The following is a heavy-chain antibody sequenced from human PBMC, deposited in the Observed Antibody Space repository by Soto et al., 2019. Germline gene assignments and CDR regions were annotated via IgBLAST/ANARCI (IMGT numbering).Heavy chain of an antibody. D-gene: IGHD1-26*01. CDR2: FYYSGIT. Sequence: SETLSLTCTVSGVSVDSGDYYWGWFRQPPGKGLEWIGYFYYSGITNYNPSLKSRVTISADTSKNQFSLKLRSVTAADAAVYYCARVTVAAPATTHYFDYWGQVTPVTVS. J-gene: IGHJ4*02. CDR1: GVSVDSGDYY. V-gene: IGHV4-61*08. CDR3: ARVTVAAPATTHYFDY.